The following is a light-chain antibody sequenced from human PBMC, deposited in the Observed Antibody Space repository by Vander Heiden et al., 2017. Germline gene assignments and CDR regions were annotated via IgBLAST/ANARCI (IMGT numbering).Light chain of an antibody. CDR1: STDVANYNL. CDR3: CSYAGSTTYV. Sequence: QSALTQPASVSGSPGQSITISCPGTSTDVANYNLVSWYQQHPGKAPKFMIYEVNKRPSGVSNRFSGSKSDNTASLTISGLQAEDEGDYYCCSYAGSTTYVFGTGTKVSVL. CDR2: EVN. V-gene: IGLV2-23*02. J-gene: IGLJ1*01.